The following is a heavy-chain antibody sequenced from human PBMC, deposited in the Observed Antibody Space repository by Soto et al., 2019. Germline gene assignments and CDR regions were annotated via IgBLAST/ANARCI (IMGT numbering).Heavy chain of an antibody. D-gene: IGHD3-3*01. CDR3: ARGLTIFGVVIRYYYYYMDV. J-gene: IGHJ6*03. V-gene: IGHV1-8*01. Sequence: ASVKVSCKASGYTFTSYDINWVRQATGQGLEWMGWMNPNSGNTGYAQKFQGRVTMTRNTSISTAYMELSSLRSEDTAVYYCARGLTIFGVVIRYYYYYMDVWGKGTTVTGSS. CDR2: MNPNSGNT. CDR1: GYTFTSYD.